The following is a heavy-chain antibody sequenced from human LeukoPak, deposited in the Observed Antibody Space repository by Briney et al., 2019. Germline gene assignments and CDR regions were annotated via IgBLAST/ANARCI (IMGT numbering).Heavy chain of an antibody. CDR2: IYYSGRT. V-gene: IGHV4-39*07. CDR1: GGSISSNTYY. Sequence: PSETLSLTCAVSGGSISSNTYYWGWLRQPQGQGLEWIGSIYYSGRTYYNPSLKSRVTMSVDTSNNQFSLQLSSVTAADTALYYCARDYGGWYYFDYWGQGTLVTVSS. D-gene: IGHD6-19*01. CDR3: ARDYGGWYYFDY. J-gene: IGHJ4*02.